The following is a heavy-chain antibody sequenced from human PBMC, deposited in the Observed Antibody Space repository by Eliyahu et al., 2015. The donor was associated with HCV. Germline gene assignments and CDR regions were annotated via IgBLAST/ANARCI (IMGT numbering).Heavy chain of an antibody. CDR1: GFTFSKYX. J-gene: IGHJ4*02. V-gene: IGHV3-33*01. D-gene: IGHD3-3*01. CDR3: ARESDFWSGYYIHPFDY. CDR2: IWNDGNKE. Sequence: QVQLVESGGGVVQPGKSLRLSCAVSGFTFSKYXMPWVRQAPGKGLEWVXVIWNDGNKEFYADSVKGRFTISRDNSKNTLSLHMNSLRGEDTAVYFCARESDFWSGYYIHPFDYWGQGALVTVSS.